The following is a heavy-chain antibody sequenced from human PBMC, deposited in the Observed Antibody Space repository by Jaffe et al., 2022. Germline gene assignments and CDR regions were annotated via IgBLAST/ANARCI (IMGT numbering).Heavy chain of an antibody. Sequence: QVQLQESGPGLVKPSQTLSLTCTVSGGSISSGSYYWSWIRQPAGKGLEWIGRIYTSGSTNYNPSLKSRVTISVDTSKNQFSLKLSSVTAADTAVYYCARDIEEVYGSVWGKGTTVTVSS. CDR1: GGSISSGSYY. J-gene: IGHJ6*04. D-gene: IGHD3-10*01. CDR3: ARDIEEVYGSV. V-gene: IGHV4-61*02. CDR2: IYTSGST.